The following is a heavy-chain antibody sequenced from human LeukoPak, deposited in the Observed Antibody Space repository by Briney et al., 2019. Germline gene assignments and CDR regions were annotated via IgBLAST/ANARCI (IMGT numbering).Heavy chain of an antibody. CDR1: GGSISNYY. CDR3: ARATYDYVWGSYRRGHAFDI. CDR2: IYHTGST. D-gene: IGHD3-16*02. V-gene: IGHV4-59*01. Sequence: SETLSLTCTVSGGSISNYYWSWIRQPPGKGLECIGYIYHTGSTSYNPSLKSRVTISVDTSKNQFSLKLSSVTAADTAVYYCARATYDYVWGSYRRGHAFDIWGQGTMVTVSS. J-gene: IGHJ3*02.